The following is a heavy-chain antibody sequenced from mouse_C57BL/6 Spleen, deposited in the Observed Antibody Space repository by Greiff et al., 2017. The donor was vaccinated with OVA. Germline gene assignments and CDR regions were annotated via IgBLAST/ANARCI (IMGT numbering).Heavy chain of an antibody. Sequence: EVQVVESGGGLVKPGGSLKLSCAASGFTFSSYAMSWVRQTPEKRLEWVATISDGGSYTYYPDNVKGRFTISRDNAKNNLYLQMSHLKSEDTAMYYCASGPFAYWGQGTLVTVSA. V-gene: IGHV5-4*01. CDR3: ASGPFAY. CDR2: ISDGGSYT. J-gene: IGHJ3*01. CDR1: GFTFSSYA.